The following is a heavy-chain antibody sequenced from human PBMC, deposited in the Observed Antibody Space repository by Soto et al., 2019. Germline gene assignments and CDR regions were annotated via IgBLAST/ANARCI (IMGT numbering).Heavy chain of an antibody. Sequence: SETLSLTCTVSGGSISSGGYYWSWIRQHPGKGLEWIGYIYYSGSTYYNPSLKSRVTISVDTSKNQFSLKLSSVTAADTAVYYCARGGSSGYDFAWGQGTLVTVSS. D-gene: IGHD5-12*01. CDR3: ARGGSSGYDFA. J-gene: IGHJ5*02. CDR1: GGSISSGGYY. V-gene: IGHV4-31*03. CDR2: IYYSGST.